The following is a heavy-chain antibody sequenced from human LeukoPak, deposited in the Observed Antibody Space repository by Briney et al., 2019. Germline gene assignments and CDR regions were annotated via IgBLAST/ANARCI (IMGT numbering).Heavy chain of an antibody. CDR3: ASEGNYDSSGYSRYNYYYMDV. CDR1: GGTSSSYA. J-gene: IGHJ6*03. Sequence: ASVKVSCKASGGTSSSYAISWVRQAPGQGLEWMGGIIPAFGTAHYAQKFQGRVTFTTDESTTTAYMELRSLRSEDTAVYYCASEGNYDSSGYSRYNYYYMDVWGKGTAVTVSS. CDR2: IIPAFGTA. V-gene: IGHV1-69*05. D-gene: IGHD3-22*01.